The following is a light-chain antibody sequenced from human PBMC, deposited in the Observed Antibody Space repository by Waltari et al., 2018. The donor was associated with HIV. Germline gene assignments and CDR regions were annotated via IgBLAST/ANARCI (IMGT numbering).Light chain of an antibody. CDR2: FDP. Sequence: YELTQPPSVSVPPGQTAMITCGGNTIESKSVQWYQQKPGQAPVLVIYFDPDRPSGIPERFSGSVSGNTATLTISRVDAGDEADYYCQVWDRSSDQVIFGGGTKLTVL. CDR1: TIESKS. V-gene: IGLV3-21*04. J-gene: IGLJ2*01. CDR3: QVWDRSSDQVI.